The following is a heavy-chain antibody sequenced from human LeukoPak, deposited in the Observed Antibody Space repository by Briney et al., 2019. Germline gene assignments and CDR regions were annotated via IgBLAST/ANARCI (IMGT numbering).Heavy chain of an antibody. D-gene: IGHD6-6*01. CDR1: GFTFSSYS. Sequence: GGSLRLSCAASGFTFSSYSMNWVRQAPGKGLEWVSSISSSSSYIYYADSVKGRFTISRDNAKNSLYLQMNSLRVEDTAVYYCARDRIAARPHFDYWGQGTLVTVSS. J-gene: IGHJ4*02. CDR2: ISSSSSYI. CDR3: ARDRIAARPHFDY. V-gene: IGHV3-21*01.